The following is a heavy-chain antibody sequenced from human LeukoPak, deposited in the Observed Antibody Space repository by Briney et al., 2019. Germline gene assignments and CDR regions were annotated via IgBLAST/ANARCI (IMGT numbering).Heavy chain of an antibody. V-gene: IGHV1-2*02. CDR2: INPNSGGT. CDR3: ARADTATATIVDY. CDR1: GYTFTGYY. D-gene: IGHD5-18*01. Sequence: ASVKVSCKASGYTFTGYYMHWVRQAPGQGLEWMGWINPNSGGTNYAQEFQGRVTMTRDTSISTAYMELSRLRSDDTAVYYCARADTATATIVDYWGQGTLVTVSS. J-gene: IGHJ4*02.